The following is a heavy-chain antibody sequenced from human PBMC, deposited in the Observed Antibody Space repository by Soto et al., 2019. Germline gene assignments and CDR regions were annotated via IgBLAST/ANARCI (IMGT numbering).Heavy chain of an antibody. J-gene: IGHJ4*02. D-gene: IGHD2-21*02. V-gene: IGHV3-33*01. CDR2: IWYDGSNK. Sequence: QVQLVESGGGVVQPGRSLRLSCAASGFTFSTYGMHWVRQAPGKGLEWVAVIWYDGSNKYYADSVKGRFTISRDNSKNTRYLQMNSRRAEDTAVYYCARDGRSYCGGDCYNDYWGQGTLVTVSS. CDR3: ARDGRSYCGGDCYNDY. CDR1: GFTFSTYG.